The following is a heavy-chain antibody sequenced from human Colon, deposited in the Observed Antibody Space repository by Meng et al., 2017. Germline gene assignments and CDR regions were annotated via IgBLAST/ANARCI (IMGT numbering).Heavy chain of an antibody. D-gene: IGHD3-3*01. CDR2: IYHSGST. J-gene: IGHJ4*02. CDR3: ARVADSWSGRQYYFDY. V-gene: IGHV4-4*02. CDR1: GASISSGNW. Sequence: QVQLQESGPKLVKPSGTLSLTCEVSGASISSGNWWSWVRQPPGKGLEWIGEIYHSGSTNYNPSLKSRVTISVDKSKNEFSLKLRSVTAADTAVYYCARVADSWSGRQYYFDYWGQGTLVTVSS.